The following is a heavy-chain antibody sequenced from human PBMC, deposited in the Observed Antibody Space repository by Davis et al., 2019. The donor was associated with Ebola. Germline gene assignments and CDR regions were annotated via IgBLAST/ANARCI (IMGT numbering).Heavy chain of an antibody. J-gene: IGHJ3*02. D-gene: IGHD1-7*01. V-gene: IGHV4-59*08. CDR3: ARQKGNWNYGAFDI. CDR1: GGSISSYY. Sequence: MPSETLSLTCTVYGGSISSYYWSWIRQPPGKGLEWIGYIYHSGSTNYNPSLKSRVTISVDTSKNQFSLKLSSVTAADTAVYYCARQKGNWNYGAFDIWGQGTMVTVSS. CDR2: IYHSGST.